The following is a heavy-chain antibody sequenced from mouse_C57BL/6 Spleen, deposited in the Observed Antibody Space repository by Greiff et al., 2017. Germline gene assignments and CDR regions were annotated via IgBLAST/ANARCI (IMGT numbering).Heavy chain of an antibody. CDR3: TSELTGTLWYFDV. Sequence: EVKVVESGGGLVQPGGSMKLSCAASGFTFSDAWMDWVRQSPEKGLEWVAEIRNKANNHATYYAESVKGRFTISRDDSKSSVYLQMNSLRAEDTGIYYCTSELTGTLWYFDVWGTGTTVTVSS. CDR1: GFTFSDAW. J-gene: IGHJ1*03. D-gene: IGHD4-1*01. V-gene: IGHV6-6*01. CDR2: IRNKANNHAT.